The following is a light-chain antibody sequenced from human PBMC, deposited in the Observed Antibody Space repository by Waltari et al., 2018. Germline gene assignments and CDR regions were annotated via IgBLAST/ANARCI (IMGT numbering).Light chain of an antibody. Sequence: EIVLTQSPGTLSLSPGETATLSCRASQSVSSSYFAWYQQKPGQAPRLLIYGTSSRATGIPDRFSGSGSGTGFTLTISRLEPEDFAVYYCQQYASSPWTFGQGTKVEIK. CDR2: GTS. CDR3: QQYASSPWT. CDR1: QSVSSSY. V-gene: IGKV3-20*01. J-gene: IGKJ1*01.